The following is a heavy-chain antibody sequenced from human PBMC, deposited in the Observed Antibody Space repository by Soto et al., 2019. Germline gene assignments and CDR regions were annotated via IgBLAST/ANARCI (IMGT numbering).Heavy chain of an antibody. V-gene: IGHV3-33*01. Sequence: QVQLVESGGGVVQPGRSLRLSCAASGFTFSSYGMHWVRQAPGKGLEWVAVIWYDGSNKYYADSVKGRFTISRDNSKNTLYLQMNSLRAEDTAVYYWARATACSGGSCYSHYYYGMDVWGQGTTVTVSS. D-gene: IGHD2-15*01. CDR1: GFTFSSYG. CDR3: ARATACSGGSCYSHYYYGMDV. CDR2: IWYDGSNK. J-gene: IGHJ6*02.